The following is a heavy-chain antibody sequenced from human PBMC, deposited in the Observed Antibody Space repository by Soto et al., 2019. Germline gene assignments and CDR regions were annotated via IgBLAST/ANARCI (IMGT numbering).Heavy chain of an antibody. D-gene: IGHD3-9*01. J-gene: IGHJ4*02. CDR3: ALRADILTPYYFDY. V-gene: IGHV5-10-1*01. Sequence: GESLKISCKGSGYSFTSYWISWVRQMPGKGLEWMGRIDPSDSYTNYSPSFQGHVTISADKSINTAYLQWSSLKASDTAMYYCALRADILTPYYFDYWGQGALVTVSS. CDR1: GYSFTSYW. CDR2: IDPSDSYT.